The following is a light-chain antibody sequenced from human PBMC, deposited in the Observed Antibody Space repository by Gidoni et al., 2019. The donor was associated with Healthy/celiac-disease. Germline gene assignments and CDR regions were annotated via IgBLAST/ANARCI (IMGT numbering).Light chain of an antibody. CDR3: QSYDSSHRWV. Sequence: NFMLTQPHSVSESPGKTVTISCTGSSGSIASNYVQWYQQRPGSAPTTVIYEDNQRPSGVPDRFSGSIDSSSNSASLTISGLKTEDEADYYWQSYDSSHRWVFGGGTKLTVL. CDR1: SGSIASNY. CDR2: EDN. V-gene: IGLV6-57*02. J-gene: IGLJ3*02.